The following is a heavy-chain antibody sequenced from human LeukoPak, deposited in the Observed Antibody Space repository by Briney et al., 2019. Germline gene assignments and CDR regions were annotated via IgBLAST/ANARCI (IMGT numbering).Heavy chain of an antibody. D-gene: IGHD5-12*01. CDR3: AKDSGQWLRSPFDY. V-gene: IGHV3-23*01. J-gene: IGHJ4*02. CDR2: ISNSGGYT. CDR1: GFIVRNYA. Sequence: GGSLRLSCAASGFIVRNYAMSWVRQAPGKGLEWVSGISNSGGYTYYADSVRGRFTISRDNSKNTLYLQTNSLRAEDTAVYYCAKDSGQWLRSPFDYWGQGTLVTVSS.